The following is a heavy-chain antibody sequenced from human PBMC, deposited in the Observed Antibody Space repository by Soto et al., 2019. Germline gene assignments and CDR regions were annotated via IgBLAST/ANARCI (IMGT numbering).Heavy chain of an antibody. Sequence: SETLSLTCTVSGVSISSYYWSWIRQPPGKGLEWIGYIYYSGSTNYNPSLKSRVTISVDTSKNQFSLKLSSVTAADTAVYYCARQSWELLLFDYWGQGTLVTVSS. CDR2: IYYSGST. CDR3: ARQSWELLLFDY. V-gene: IGHV4-59*08. CDR1: GVSISSYY. D-gene: IGHD1-26*01. J-gene: IGHJ4*02.